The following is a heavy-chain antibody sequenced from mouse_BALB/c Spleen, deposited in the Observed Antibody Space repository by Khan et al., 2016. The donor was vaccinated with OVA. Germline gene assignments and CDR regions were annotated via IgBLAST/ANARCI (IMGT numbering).Heavy chain of an antibody. V-gene: IGHV1-4*01. D-gene: IGHD2-14*01. CDR1: GYTFTSYT. Sequence: VQLQQSGAELARPGASVKMSCKASGYTFTSYTIHWIKLRPGQGLEWIGFINPSNGYTNYNQKFKDKATLTADKSSTTVYMQLSSLTSDDSAVYNCVRDRAYRRNDGWFAYWGQGTLVTVSA. J-gene: IGHJ3*01. CDR2: INPSNGYT. CDR3: VRDRAYRRNDGWFAY.